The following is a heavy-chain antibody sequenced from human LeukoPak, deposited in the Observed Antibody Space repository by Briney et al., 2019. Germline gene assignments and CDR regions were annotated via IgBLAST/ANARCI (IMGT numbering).Heavy chain of an antibody. J-gene: IGHJ4*02. Sequence: GGSLRLSCAASGFTFSSYAMSWVRQAPGKGLEWVSAISGSGGSTYYADSVKGRFTISRDNSKNTLYLQMNTLRAEDTAVFYCANAESGSHHFDNWGQGTLVTVSS. V-gene: IGHV3-23*01. CDR2: ISGSGGST. CDR1: GFTFSSYA. CDR3: ANAESGSHHFDN. D-gene: IGHD1-26*01.